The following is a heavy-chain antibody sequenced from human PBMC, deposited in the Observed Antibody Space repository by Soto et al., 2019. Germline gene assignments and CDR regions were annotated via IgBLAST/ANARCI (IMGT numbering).Heavy chain of an antibody. D-gene: IGHD2-15*01. J-gene: IGHJ6*02. Sequence: VQLLESGGGLVQPGGSLRLSCAASGFTFSSYGMHWVRQAPGKGLEWVAVISYDGSNKYYADSVKGRFTISRDNSKNTLYLQMNSLRAEDTAVYYCAKDLIGYVVNHYYYYGMDVWGQGTTVTVSS. CDR2: ISYDGSNK. CDR3: AKDLIGYVVNHYYYYGMDV. V-gene: IGHV3-30*18. CDR1: GFTFSSYG.